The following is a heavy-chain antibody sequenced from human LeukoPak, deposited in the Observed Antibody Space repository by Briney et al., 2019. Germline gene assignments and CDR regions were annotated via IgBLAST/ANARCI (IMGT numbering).Heavy chain of an antibody. CDR1: GGSISSSSYY. D-gene: IGHD3-10*01. CDR2: IFYSGST. J-gene: IGHJ4*02. Sequence: SETLSLTCTVSGGSISSSSYYWGWIRQPPGKGLEWIGSIFYSGSTYYNPSLKSRVTISVDTSKNQFSLKLSSVTAADTAVYYCARGSTMVRGVPALDYWGQGTLVTVSS. V-gene: IGHV4-39*07. CDR3: ARGSTMVRGVPALDY.